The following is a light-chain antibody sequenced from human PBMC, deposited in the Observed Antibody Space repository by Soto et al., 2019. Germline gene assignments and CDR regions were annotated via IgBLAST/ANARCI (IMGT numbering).Light chain of an antibody. Sequence: QSVLTQPASVSGSPGQSITISCTGTSGDVGGYNYVSWYQQHPGKSPKLMIYEVSNRPSGVSNRFSGSKSGNTASLTISGLQAEDEADYYCSSYTSSSFVVFGGGTKVTVL. J-gene: IGLJ2*01. CDR3: SSYTSSSFVV. V-gene: IGLV2-14*01. CDR2: EVS. CDR1: SGDVGGYNY.